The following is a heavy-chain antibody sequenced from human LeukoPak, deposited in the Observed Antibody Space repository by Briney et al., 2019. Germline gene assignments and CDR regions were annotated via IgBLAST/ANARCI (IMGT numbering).Heavy chain of an antibody. J-gene: IGHJ5*02. Sequence: GGSLRLSCAASGFTFSYTIHWVRQPPGKGLERVAVISFDGSNKYYADSVKGRFTISRDNSKNTLYLQMNSLRAEDTAVYYCAREELGSSLGFDPWGQGTLVTVSS. V-gene: IGHV3-30-3*01. CDR3: AREELGSSLGFDP. CDR1: GFTFSYT. CDR2: ISFDGSNK. D-gene: IGHD3-16*01.